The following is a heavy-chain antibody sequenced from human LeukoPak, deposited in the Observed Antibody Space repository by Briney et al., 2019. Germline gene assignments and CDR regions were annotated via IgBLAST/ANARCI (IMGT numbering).Heavy chain of an antibody. CDR2: ISAYNNNT. CDR1: GYTFTSYG. Sequence: ASVKVSCKASGYTFTSYGISWVRQAPGQGLEWMGWISAYNNNTIYAQNLQGRLTMTTDTSTSTAYMELRSLRSDDTALYYCAREGHDTSGYYYPNWFDPWGQGTLVAVSS. CDR3: AREGHDTSGYYYPNWFDP. V-gene: IGHV1-18*01. D-gene: IGHD3-22*01. J-gene: IGHJ5*02.